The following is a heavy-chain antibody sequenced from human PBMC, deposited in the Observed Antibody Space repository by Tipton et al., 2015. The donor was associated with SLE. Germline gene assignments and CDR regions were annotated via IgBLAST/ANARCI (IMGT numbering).Heavy chain of an antibody. CDR1: GGSISGTSHY. V-gene: IGHV4-39*01. CDR2: IYYSGTT. J-gene: IGHJ4*02. Sequence: TLSLTCTVSGGSISGTSHYWGWIRQSPGKGLVWLGSIYYSGTTYYNPSLTSPVTISVDTSKNQISLKLRSVTATDTAVYYCAGTPWLVRFEYWGQGTLVNVSP. CDR3: AGTPWLVRFEY. D-gene: IGHD6-19*01.